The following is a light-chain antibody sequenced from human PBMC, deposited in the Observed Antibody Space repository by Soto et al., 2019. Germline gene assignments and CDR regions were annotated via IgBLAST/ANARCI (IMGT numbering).Light chain of an antibody. CDR3: QQYHNWPYT. CDR1: QSVSSN. CDR2: GAS. V-gene: IGKV3-15*01. Sequence: EIVMTQSPATLSVSPGERATLSCRARQSVSSNLAWYQQKPGQAPRLLIYGASTRATGIPARFSGSGSGTEFTLTISSLQSEDFAVYYCQQYHNWPYTFGQGTKLEIK. J-gene: IGKJ2*01.